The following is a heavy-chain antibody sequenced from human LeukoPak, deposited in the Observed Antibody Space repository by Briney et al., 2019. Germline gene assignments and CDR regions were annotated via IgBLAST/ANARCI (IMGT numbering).Heavy chain of an antibody. CDR3: ARESGAVDY. CDR1: GGSISSYY. CDR2: IYYSGST. V-gene: IGHV4-59*01. Sequence: PSETLSLTCTVSGGSISSYYWSWIRHPPGKGLEWIGYIYYSGSTNYNPSLKSRVTISVDTSKNQFSLKLSSVTAADTAVYYCARESGAVDYWGQGTLVTVSS. J-gene: IGHJ4*02. D-gene: IGHD1-14*01.